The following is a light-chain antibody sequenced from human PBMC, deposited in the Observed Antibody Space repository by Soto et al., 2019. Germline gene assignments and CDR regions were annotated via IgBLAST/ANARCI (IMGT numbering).Light chain of an antibody. CDR1: QSVSNNY. Sequence: EIVLTQSPGTLSLSPGEIATLSCRARQSVSNNYLAGYQQKPGQAPRLLIYGASSRATGIPDRFSGSGSGTDFTLTISRLEPEDVAVYYCQQYGSSPQTFGQGTKVDIK. V-gene: IGKV3-20*01. J-gene: IGKJ1*01. CDR3: QQYGSSPQT. CDR2: GAS.